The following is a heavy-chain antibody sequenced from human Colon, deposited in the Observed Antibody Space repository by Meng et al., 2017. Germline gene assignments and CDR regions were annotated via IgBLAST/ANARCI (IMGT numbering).Heavy chain of an antibody. CDR2: IYRSGST. V-gene: IGHV4-4*02. CDR3: ARRVQYSSGYYYFDF. CDR1: GGSLISSNW. J-gene: IGHJ4*02. D-gene: IGHD3-22*01. Sequence: QVQMQESGPGLVKPSGTPSLTCVVSGGSLISSNWWTWVRQAPGKGLEWIGEIYRSGSTNYNPSLKSRVTISIDTSKNEFSLKLTSVTAADTALYYCARRVQYSSGYYYFDFWGQGTLVTVSS.